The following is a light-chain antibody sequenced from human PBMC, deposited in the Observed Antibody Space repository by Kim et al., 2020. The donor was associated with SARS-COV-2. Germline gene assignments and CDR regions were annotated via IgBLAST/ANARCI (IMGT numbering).Light chain of an antibody. CDR3: QPYDTPPFS. Sequence: LSPGERAHLSCRASQGVNSNYLAWYQHSRGQAPRLRIYAASSRATGIPDRFSGSGSGTDFTLTTSRLEPEDFAVYYCQPYDTPPFSFGPGTKLEI. V-gene: IGKV3-20*01. CDR1: QGVNSNY. J-gene: IGKJ2*03. CDR2: AAS.